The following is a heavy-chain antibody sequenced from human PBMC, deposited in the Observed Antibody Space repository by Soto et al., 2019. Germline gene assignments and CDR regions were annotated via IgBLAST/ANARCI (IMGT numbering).Heavy chain of an antibody. D-gene: IGHD3-10*01. J-gene: IGHJ6*02. CDR1: GFTFSSYD. Sequence: GGSLRLSCAASGFTFSSYDMHWVRQAPGKGLEWVAVISYDGSNKYYADSVKGRFTISRDNSKNTLYLQMNSLRAEDTAVYYCANAGGSGSYQYYSGVDVWGPGTTVTVSS. CDR3: ANAGGSGSYQYYSGVDV. CDR2: ISYDGSNK. V-gene: IGHV3-30*18.